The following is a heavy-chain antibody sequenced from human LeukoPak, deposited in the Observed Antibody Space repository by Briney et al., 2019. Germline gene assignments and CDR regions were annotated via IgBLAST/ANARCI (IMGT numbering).Heavy chain of an antibody. J-gene: IGHJ4*02. CDR1: GGSISSYY. V-gene: IGHV4-39*01. D-gene: IGHD5-18*01. Sequence: SETLSLTCTVSGGSISSYYWSWIRQPPGKGLEWIGSIYYSGSTYYNPSLKSRVTISVDTSKNQFSLKLSSVTAADTAVYYCARRDTAPDYFDYWSQGTLVTVSS. CDR2: IYYSGST. CDR3: ARRDTAPDYFDY.